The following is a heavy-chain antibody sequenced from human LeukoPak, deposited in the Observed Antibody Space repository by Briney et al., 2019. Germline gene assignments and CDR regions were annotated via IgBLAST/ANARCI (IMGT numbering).Heavy chain of an antibody. D-gene: IGHD3-22*01. CDR2: INHSGST. CDR1: GGSFSGYY. CDR3: ARHGRCSSGPCSTGRWFDS. V-gene: IGHV4-34*01. Sequence: SETLSLTCAVYGGSFSGYYWSWIRQPPGKGLEWIGEINHSGSTNYNPSLNSRVTISIDTSQNQFSLKPSSVSAADTAVYYYARHGRCSSGPCSTGRWFDSWGQGTLVTVSS. J-gene: IGHJ5*01.